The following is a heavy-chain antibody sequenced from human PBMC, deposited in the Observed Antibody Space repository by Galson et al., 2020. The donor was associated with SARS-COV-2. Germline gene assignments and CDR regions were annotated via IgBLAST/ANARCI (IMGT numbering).Heavy chain of an antibody. Sequence: GGSLRLSCAASGFTFSSYAMSWVRQPPGKGLEWVPAISGSGGSTYYADSVKGRFTISRDNSKNTLYLQMNSLRAEDTAVYYCAKLPYCSSTSCYHVWGQGTTVTVSS. CDR3: AKLPYCSSTSCYHV. CDR1: GFTFSSYA. D-gene: IGHD2-2*01. CDR2: ISGSGGST. V-gene: IGHV3-23*01. J-gene: IGHJ6*02.